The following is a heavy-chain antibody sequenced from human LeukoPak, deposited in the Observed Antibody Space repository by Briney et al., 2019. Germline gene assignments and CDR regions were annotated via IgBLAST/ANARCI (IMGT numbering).Heavy chain of an antibody. CDR3: ARLGGSGSYYVDY. D-gene: IGHD3-10*01. J-gene: IGHJ4*02. Sequence: GSLKISCQGSRNSFTTYWIGWVRQMPGKGLELVGLIYPADSDTRYNPSLQGRVAISVDKSVTTTAYLQWTSLEASDTAMYYCARLGGSGSYYVDYWGQGTLVTVSS. V-gene: IGHV5-51*01. CDR2: IYPADSDT. CDR1: RNSFTTYW.